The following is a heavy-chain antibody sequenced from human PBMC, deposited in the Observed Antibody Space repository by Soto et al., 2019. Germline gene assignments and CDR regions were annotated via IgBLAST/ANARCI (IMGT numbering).Heavy chain of an antibody. CDR1: GYTFTNYG. Sequence: QVQLVQSGGEVAKPGASVKVSCKASGYTFTNYGINWVRQAPGLGLEWMGWINVYNGKTNYAQKFQARVTMTTDTSTNSVYMELRSLRSDDTAVYYCARGPDPTYFDYWGQCTLVIVSS. CDR3: ARGPDPTYFDY. V-gene: IGHV1-18*01. J-gene: IGHJ4*02. CDR2: INVYNGKT.